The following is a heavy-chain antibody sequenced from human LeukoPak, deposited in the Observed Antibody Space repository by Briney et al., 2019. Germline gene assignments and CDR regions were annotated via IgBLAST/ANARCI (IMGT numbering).Heavy chain of an antibody. J-gene: IGHJ4*02. CDR1: GFTFSSYS. CDR3: ARQYYYDSSGSSPFDY. V-gene: IGHV3-48*01. Sequence: GGSLRLSCAASGFTFSSYSMNWVRQAPGKGLEWVSYISSSSSTIYYADSVKGRFTISRDNAKNSLYLQMNSLRAEDTAVYYCARQYYYDSSGSSPFDYWGQGTLVTVSS. CDR2: ISSSSSTI. D-gene: IGHD3-22*01.